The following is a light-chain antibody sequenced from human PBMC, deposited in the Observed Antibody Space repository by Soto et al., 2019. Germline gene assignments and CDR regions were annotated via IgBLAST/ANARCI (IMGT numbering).Light chain of an antibody. CDR1: SSDVGGYKY. V-gene: IGLV2-14*01. CDR2: EVS. CDR3: SSYTSSSTRV. Sequence: QSALTQPASVSGSPGQSITISCTGTSSDVGGYKYVSWYQQHPGKAPKLIIYEVSNRPSGVSNRFSGSKSGNTASLTISGLQAEDEAEYYCSSYTSSSTRVFGGGTKLTVL. J-gene: IGLJ3*02.